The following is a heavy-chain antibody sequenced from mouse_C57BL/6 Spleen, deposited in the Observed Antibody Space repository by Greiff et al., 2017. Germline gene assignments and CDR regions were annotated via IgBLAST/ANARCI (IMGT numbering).Heavy chain of an antibody. CDR2: ILPGSGST. Sequence: QVQLQQSGAELMKPGASVKLSCKATGYTFTGYWIEWVKQRPGHGLEWIGEILPGSGSTNYNEKFKGKATFTADTSSNTAYMQLSSLTTEDSAIYCCARSGNYYGSSYDAMDYWGQGTSVTVSS. CDR3: ARSGNYYGSSYDAMDY. V-gene: IGHV1-9*01. J-gene: IGHJ4*01. D-gene: IGHD1-1*01. CDR1: GYTFTGYW.